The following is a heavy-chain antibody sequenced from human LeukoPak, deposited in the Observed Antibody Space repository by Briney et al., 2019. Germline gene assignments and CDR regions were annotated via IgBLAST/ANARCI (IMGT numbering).Heavy chain of an antibody. CDR3: ARDVQFGGVIVPFDY. CDR2: INTDGTTT. D-gene: IGHD3-16*02. CDR1: GFTFSSYW. J-gene: IGHJ4*02. V-gene: IGHV3-74*01. Sequence: GGSLRLSCAASGFTFSSYWMHWVRQAPGKGLVWVSRINTDGTTTSYADSVKGRFTISRDNAKNSLYLQMNSLRAEDTAVYYCARDVQFGGVIVPFDYWGQGTLVTVSS.